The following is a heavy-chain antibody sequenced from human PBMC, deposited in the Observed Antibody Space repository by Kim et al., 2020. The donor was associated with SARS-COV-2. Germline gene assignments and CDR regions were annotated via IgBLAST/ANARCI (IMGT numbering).Heavy chain of an antibody. D-gene: IGHD5-18*01. CDR1: GYTFTSYD. V-gene: IGHV1-8*01. CDR3: ARGQYSYGQIQYYYYGMDV. Sequence: ASVKVSCKASGYTFTSYDINWVRQATGQGLEWMGWMNPNSGNTGYAQKFQGRVTMTRNTSISTAYMELSSLRSEDTAVYYCARGQYSYGQIQYYYYGMDVWGQGTTVTVSS. J-gene: IGHJ6*02. CDR2: MNPNSGNT.